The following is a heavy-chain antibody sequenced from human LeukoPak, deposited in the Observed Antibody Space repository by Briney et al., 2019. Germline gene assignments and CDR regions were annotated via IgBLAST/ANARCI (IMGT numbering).Heavy chain of an antibody. D-gene: IGHD3-16*01. CDR2: ISNGSSTI. CDR3: ARDDYVWARPYYYSYIDV. V-gene: IGHV3-48*01. J-gene: IGHJ6*03. CDR1: GFTFISYS. Sequence: GGSLRLSCAASGFTFISYSMNWVCQAPRKGMEWVSYISNGSSTIYYADSAKGRFTISRDNAKNSLYLQMNSLRAEDTAVYYCARDDYVWARPYYYSYIDVWSKGTTVTVSS.